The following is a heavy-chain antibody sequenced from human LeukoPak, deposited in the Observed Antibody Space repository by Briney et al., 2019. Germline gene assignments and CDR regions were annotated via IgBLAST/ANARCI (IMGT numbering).Heavy chain of an antibody. Sequence: PGGSLRLSCIASGFTFSNYGMHWVRQAPGKGLEWVAFVHYDGPEKYYGDSVKGRFTISRDNSKNTVYLQMNSLRAEDTAVYYCAKDVVGRQWVENYWGQGTLVTVSS. CDR1: GFTFSNYG. CDR3: AKDVVGRQWVENY. V-gene: IGHV3-30*02. D-gene: IGHD6-19*01. CDR2: VHYDGPEK. J-gene: IGHJ4*02.